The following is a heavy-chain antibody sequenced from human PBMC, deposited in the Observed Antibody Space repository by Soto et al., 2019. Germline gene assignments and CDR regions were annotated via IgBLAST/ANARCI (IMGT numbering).Heavy chain of an antibody. J-gene: IGHJ4*02. D-gene: IGHD6-13*01. V-gene: IGHV3-23*01. Sequence: GGSLRLSCAASGFTFSSYAMSLVRQAPGKGLEWVSAISGSGGSTYYADSVKGRFTISRDNSKNTLYLQMNSLRAEDTAVYYCAKDRWSSSWLLPFEYWGQGTLVTVSS. CDR3: AKDRWSSSWLLPFEY. CDR2: ISGSGGST. CDR1: GFTFSSYA.